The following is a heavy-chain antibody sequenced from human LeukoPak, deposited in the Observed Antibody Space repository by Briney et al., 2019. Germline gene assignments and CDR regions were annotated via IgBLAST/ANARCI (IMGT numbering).Heavy chain of an antibody. J-gene: IGHJ4*02. CDR1: GGSISSYY. V-gene: IGHV4-4*07. D-gene: IGHD3-10*01. CDR3: AVTYYYGSGSYYPPLFDY. CDR2: IYTSGST. Sequence: PSETLSPTCTVSGGSISSYYWSWIRQPAGKGLEWIGRIYTSGSTNYNPSLKSRVTMSVDTSKNQFSLKLSSVTAADTAVYYCAVTYYYGSGSYYPPLFDYWGQGTLVTVSS.